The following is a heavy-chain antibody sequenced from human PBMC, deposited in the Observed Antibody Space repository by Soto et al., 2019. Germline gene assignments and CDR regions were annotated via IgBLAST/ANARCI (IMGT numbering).Heavy chain of an antibody. CDR1: GFSLANYP. CDR3: AKGPHTNVGWPYYFES. V-gene: IGHV3-48*02. CDR2: SSPRGDTI. D-gene: IGHD6-19*01. Sequence: PGGSLRLSCVASGFSLANYPMNWVRQTPGKGLEWISYSSPRGDTIYYADSVEGRFTISRDNARNSLSPHMSSLRDEDSALYYCAKGPHTNVGWPYYFESWGQGVPVPVSP. J-gene: IGHJ4*02.